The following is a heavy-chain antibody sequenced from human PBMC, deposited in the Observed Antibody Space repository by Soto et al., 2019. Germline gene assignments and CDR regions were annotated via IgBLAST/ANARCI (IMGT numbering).Heavy chain of an antibody. Sequence: PSETLSLTCTVSGGSISSGDYYWSWIRQPPGKGLEWIGYIYYSGSTYYNPSLKSRVTISVDTSKNQFSLKLSSVTAADTAVYYCARDGGNSDYYYGMDVWGQGPTVTVSS. CDR2: IYYSGST. V-gene: IGHV4-30-4*01. J-gene: IGHJ6*02. D-gene: IGHD2-21*02. CDR3: ARDGGNSDYYYGMDV. CDR1: GGSISSGDYY.